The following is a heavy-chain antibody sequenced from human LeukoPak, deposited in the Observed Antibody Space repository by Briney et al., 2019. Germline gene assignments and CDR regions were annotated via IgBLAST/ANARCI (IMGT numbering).Heavy chain of an antibody. CDR3: ARFVAAAYETRFDY. CDR2: IYYSGST. Sequence: SQTLSLTCTVSGGSISSGDYYWSWIRQPPGKGLEWIGYIYYSGSTYYNPSLKSRVTISVDTSKNQFSLKLSSVTAADTAVYYCARFVAAAYETRFDYWGQGTLVTVSS. V-gene: IGHV4-30-4*08. CDR1: GGSISSGDYY. J-gene: IGHJ4*02. D-gene: IGHD6-13*01.